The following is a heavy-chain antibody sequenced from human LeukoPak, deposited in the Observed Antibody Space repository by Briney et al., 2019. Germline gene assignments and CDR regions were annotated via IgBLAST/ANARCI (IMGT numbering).Heavy chain of an antibody. CDR3: AREAPYSTSSDWFDP. V-gene: IGHV1-2*02. CDR1: GYTFTDYY. CDR2: INPNSGGT. Sequence: ASVKVSCKASGYTFTDYYIHWVRQAPGQGLEWMGWINPNSGGTNSAQKFQGRVTMTRDTSISTAYMDLSRLRSDDTAVYYCAREAPYSTSSDWFDPWGQGTLVTVSS. J-gene: IGHJ5*02. D-gene: IGHD6-6*01.